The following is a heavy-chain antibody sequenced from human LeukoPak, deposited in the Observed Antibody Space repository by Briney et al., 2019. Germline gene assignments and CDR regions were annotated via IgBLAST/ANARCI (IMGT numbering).Heavy chain of an antibody. CDR1: GYTFTSYY. CDR3: AREANQDSAGTGTDY. Sequence: GASVKVSCKGSGYTFTSYYMHWVRQAPGQGLEWMGIINPSGGSTSYAQKFQGRVTMTRDTSTSTVYMELSSLRSEDTAVYYCAREANQDSAGTGTDYWGQGTLVTVSS. D-gene: IGHD4/OR15-4a*01. J-gene: IGHJ4*02. V-gene: IGHV1-46*03. CDR2: INPSGGST.